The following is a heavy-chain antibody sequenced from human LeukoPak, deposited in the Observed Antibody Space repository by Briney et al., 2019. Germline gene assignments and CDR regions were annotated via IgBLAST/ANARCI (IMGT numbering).Heavy chain of an antibody. CDR3: AREPFHVIPLPFDY. D-gene: IGHD2-21*01. Sequence: SVKVSCKASGGTFSSYAISWVRQAPGQGLEWMGRIIPILGIANYAQKFQGRVTITADKSTSTAYMELSSLRSEDTAVYYCAREPFHVIPLPFDYWGQGTLVTVSS. CDR2: IIPILGIA. V-gene: IGHV1-69*04. CDR1: GGTFSSYA. J-gene: IGHJ4*02.